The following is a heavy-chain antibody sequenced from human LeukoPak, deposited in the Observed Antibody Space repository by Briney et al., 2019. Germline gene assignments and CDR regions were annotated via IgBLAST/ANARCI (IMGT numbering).Heavy chain of an antibody. CDR1: GFTFSSYS. CDR2: ISSSSSYI. Sequence: PGGSLRLSCAASGFTFSSYSMNWVRQAPGKGLEWVSSISSSSSYIYYADSVKGRFTISRENAKNSLYLQMNSLRAEDTAVYYCARTIAAAARFDYWGQGTLVTVSS. CDR3: ARTIAAAARFDY. D-gene: IGHD6-13*01. J-gene: IGHJ4*02. V-gene: IGHV3-21*01.